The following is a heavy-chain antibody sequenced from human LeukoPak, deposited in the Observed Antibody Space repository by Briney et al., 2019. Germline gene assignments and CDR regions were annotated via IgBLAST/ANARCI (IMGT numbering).Heavy chain of an antibody. Sequence: SETLSLTCTVSGDSMKSYYWTWIRQPPGKGLEWIGYIYYTGSTNYNPSLKSRVTISVDTSKNQFSLKLSSVTATDTAVYYCAKEREYCSSGSYHYDLNVRGQGTTVTVSS. CDR2: IYYTGST. V-gene: IGHV4-59*01. J-gene: IGHJ6*02. D-gene: IGHD2-15*01. CDR1: GDSMKSYY. CDR3: AKEREYCSSGSYHYDLNV.